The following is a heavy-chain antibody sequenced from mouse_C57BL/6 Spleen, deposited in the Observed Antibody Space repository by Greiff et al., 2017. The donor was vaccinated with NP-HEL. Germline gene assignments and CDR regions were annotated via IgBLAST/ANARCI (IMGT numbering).Heavy chain of an antibody. J-gene: IGHJ4*01. Sequence: QVHVKQPGAELVKPGASVKMSCKASGYTFTSYWITWVKQRPGQGLEWIGDIYPGSGSTNYNEKFKSKATLTVDTSSSTAYMQLSSLTSEDSAVYYCARGGSYEYDAMDYWGQGTSVTVSS. CDR1: GYTFTSYW. D-gene: IGHD2-3*01. CDR2: IYPGSGST. CDR3: ARGGSYEYDAMDY. V-gene: IGHV1-55*01.